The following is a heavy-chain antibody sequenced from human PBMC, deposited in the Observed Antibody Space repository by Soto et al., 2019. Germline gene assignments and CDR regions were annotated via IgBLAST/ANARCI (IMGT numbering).Heavy chain of an antibody. D-gene: IGHD3-16*01. CDR2: INAGNGNT. CDR1: GYTFTSYA. CDR3: AGGSIEEGERGYYYYNMDV. J-gene: IGHJ6*03. Sequence: GASVKVSCKASGYTFTSYAMHWVRQAPGQRLEWMGWINAGNGNTKYSQKFQGRVTITRDTSASTAYMELSSLRSEDTAVYYCAGGSIEEGERGYYYYNMDVWGKGTTVTVSS. V-gene: IGHV1-3*01.